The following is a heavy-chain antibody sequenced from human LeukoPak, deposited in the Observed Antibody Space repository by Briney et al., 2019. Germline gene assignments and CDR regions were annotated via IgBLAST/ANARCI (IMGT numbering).Heavy chain of an antibody. V-gene: IGHV3-15*01. Sequence: PGGSLRLSCAASGFTFSNAWMSWVRQAPGKGPEWVGRIKSKTDGGTTDYAAPVQGRFTISREDSKNTLYLQMNSLKTEDTAVYYCTTDHPQWLVQYDYWGQGTLVTVSS. J-gene: IGHJ4*02. CDR3: TTDHPQWLVQYDY. CDR2: IKSKTDGGTT. CDR1: GFTFSNAW. D-gene: IGHD6-19*01.